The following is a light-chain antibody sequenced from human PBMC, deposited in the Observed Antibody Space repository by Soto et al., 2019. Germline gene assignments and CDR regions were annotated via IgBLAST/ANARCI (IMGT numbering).Light chain of an antibody. CDR2: GAS. Sequence: EVVLTQSPDTVSLSPGERATLSCRASQNFGSSYLAWYQQKPGQAPRLLIYGASTRATGIPARFSGSGSGTEFTLTISGLQSEDFAVYYCQQYENWPGFGGGTKVDIK. J-gene: IGKJ4*01. CDR3: QQYENWPG. V-gene: IGKV3-15*01. CDR1: QNFGSSY.